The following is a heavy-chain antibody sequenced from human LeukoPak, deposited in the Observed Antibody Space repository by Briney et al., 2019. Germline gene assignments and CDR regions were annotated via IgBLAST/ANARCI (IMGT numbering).Heavy chain of an antibody. V-gene: IGHV1-69*04. J-gene: IGHJ5*02. CDR2: IIPILGIA. CDR3: AREDYSSGWYVGNWFDP. CDR1: GGTFSSYA. Sequence: SVKVSCKASGGTFSSYAISWVRQAPGQGLEWMGRIIPILGIANYAQKFQGRVTITADKSTSTAYMELSSLRSEDTAVYHCAREDYSSGWYVGNWFDPWGQGTLVTVSS. D-gene: IGHD6-19*01.